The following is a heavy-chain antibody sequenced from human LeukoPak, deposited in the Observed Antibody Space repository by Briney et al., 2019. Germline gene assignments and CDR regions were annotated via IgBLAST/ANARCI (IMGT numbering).Heavy chain of an antibody. D-gene: IGHD5-18*01. Sequence: PGGSLRLSCAASGFTFSTYAMSWVRQAPGKGLKWVSAISGSGGSTYYADSVKGRFTISRDISENTLYLQMNNLRGEDTAIYYCAKDAASGYSYGYINYWGQGTLVTVSS. CDR2: ISGSGGST. J-gene: IGHJ4*02. V-gene: IGHV3-23*01. CDR3: AKDAASGYSYGYINY. CDR1: GFTFSTYA.